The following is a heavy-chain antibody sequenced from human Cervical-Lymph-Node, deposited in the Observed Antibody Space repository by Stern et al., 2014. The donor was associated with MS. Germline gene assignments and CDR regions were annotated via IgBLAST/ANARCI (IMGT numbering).Heavy chain of an antibody. CDR3: ARVSISGYDYFDP. D-gene: IGHD5-12*01. Sequence: VQLVESGPGLVKPSGTLSLTCAVSGDSISSNSWWSWVRQPPGKGLEWIGEIHHSETTNYNPSLKSRLNFSIDKSKSTFSLRLSSVTAADTAVYYCARVSISGYDYFDPWGQGTLVTVSS. CDR2: IHHSETT. V-gene: IGHV4-4*02. J-gene: IGHJ5*02. CDR1: GDSISSNSW.